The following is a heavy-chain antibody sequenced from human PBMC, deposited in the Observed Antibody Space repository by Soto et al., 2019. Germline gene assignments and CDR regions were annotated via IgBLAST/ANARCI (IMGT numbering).Heavy chain of an antibody. CDR3: TSGLTIFGVVIDP. D-gene: IGHD3-3*01. V-gene: IGHV3-15*01. J-gene: IGHJ5*02. CDR2: IKSKSDGATT. CDR1: GFTFSNAL. Sequence: EVQLVESGGGLVKPGGSLRLSCAATGFTFSNALMTWVRQAPGKGLEWVGRIKSKSDGATTDYAAPVRGRFIISSDDSNNTLYLQMTSLKTEDTAVYYCTSGLTIFGVVIDPWGQGTLVNVSS.